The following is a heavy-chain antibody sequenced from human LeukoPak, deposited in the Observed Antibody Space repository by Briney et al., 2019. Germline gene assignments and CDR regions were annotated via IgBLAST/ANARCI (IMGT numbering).Heavy chain of an antibody. Sequence: SVKVSCKASGYTFSDYTFTNYGISWVRQAPGQGLEWMGGIIPIFGTANYAQKFQGRVTITADESTSTAYMELSSLRSEDTAVYYCARGRDSSGGISLGDYFDYWGQGTLVTVSS. V-gene: IGHV1-69*13. J-gene: IGHJ4*02. D-gene: IGHD6-19*01. CDR2: IIPIFGTA. CDR3: ARGRDSSGGISLGDYFDY. CDR1: GYTFSDYTFTNYG.